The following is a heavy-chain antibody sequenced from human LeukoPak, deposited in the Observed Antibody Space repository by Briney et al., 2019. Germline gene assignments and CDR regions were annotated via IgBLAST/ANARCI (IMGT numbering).Heavy chain of an antibody. V-gene: IGHV1-18*01. Sequence: ASVKVSCKASGYTFTSYGISWVRQAPGQGLEWMGWISAYNGNTNYAQKLQGRVTMTTDTSTSTAYMELRSLRSDDTAVYYCARLYCSGGSCLSRYYYYGMDVWGQGTTVTVSS. D-gene: IGHD2-15*01. J-gene: IGHJ6*02. CDR1: GYTFTSYG. CDR2: ISAYNGNT. CDR3: ARLYCSGGSCLSRYYYYGMDV.